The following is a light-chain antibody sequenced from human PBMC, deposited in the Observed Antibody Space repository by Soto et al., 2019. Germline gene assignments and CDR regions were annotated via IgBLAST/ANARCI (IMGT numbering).Light chain of an antibody. CDR1: QSISSW. CDR3: QQYNTYSWT. CDR2: DAS. Sequence: DIQMTQSPSTLSASVGDRVTITCRASQSISSWLAWYQQKPGKAPKLLIYDASSLESGVPSRFSGSGSGTEFALTISSLQPDDFATYYCQQYNTYSWTVGPGTKVDIK. V-gene: IGKV1-5*01. J-gene: IGKJ1*01.